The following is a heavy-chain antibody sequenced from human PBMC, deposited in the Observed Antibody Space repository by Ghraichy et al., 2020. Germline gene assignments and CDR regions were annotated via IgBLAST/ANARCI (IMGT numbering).Heavy chain of an antibody. Sequence: SQTLSLTCTVSGGSISSSGFYWGWIRQPPGKGLEWSGNIYYSGSTYYNPSLKSRVTISVDTSKNQFSLKLSSVTAADTAVYYCARRPQWELLGAFDYWGQGTLVTVSS. CDR2: IYYSGST. CDR3: ARRPQWELLGAFDY. CDR1: GGSISSSGFY. D-gene: IGHD1-26*01. V-gene: IGHV4-39*01. J-gene: IGHJ4*02.